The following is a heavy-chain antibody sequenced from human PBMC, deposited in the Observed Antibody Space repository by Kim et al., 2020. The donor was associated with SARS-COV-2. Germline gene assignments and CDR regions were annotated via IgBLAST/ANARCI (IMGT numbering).Heavy chain of an antibody. J-gene: IGHJ4*02. Sequence: YAQKLQGRVTMTPDTSTSTAYMGLRSLRSDDTAVYYCARDPGLGGYSYGFWGQGTLVTVSS. CDR3: ARDPGLGGYSYGF. V-gene: IGHV1-18*01. D-gene: IGHD5-18*01.